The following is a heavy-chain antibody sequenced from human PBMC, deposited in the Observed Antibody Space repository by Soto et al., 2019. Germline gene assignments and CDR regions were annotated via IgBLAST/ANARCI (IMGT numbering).Heavy chain of an antibody. CDR2: ISGSGGSA. CDR3: AKEDDLLTNGHFNI. D-gene: IGHD3-9*01. Sequence: EVQLLESGGGWVQPGGSLRLSCAASGFTFSSYDMSWVRQAPGKGLEWVSAISGSGGSAFYADSVKGRFTISRDNSKNTLYVQMNSLRSEDTAIYYCAKEDDLLTNGHFNIWGKGTLVTVSS. CDR1: GFTFSSYD. J-gene: IGHJ3*02. V-gene: IGHV3-23*01.